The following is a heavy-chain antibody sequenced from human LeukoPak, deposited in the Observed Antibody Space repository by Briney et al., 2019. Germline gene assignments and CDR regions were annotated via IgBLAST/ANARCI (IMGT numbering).Heavy chain of an antibody. J-gene: IGHJ4*02. D-gene: IGHD4-11*01. CDR1: GFSFSNAW. V-gene: IGHV3-15*07. CDR3: ATDSYDYT. CDR2: IRSNSDGGTI. Sequence: GGSLRLSCATSGFSFSNAWMNWVRQAPGKGLEWVGRIRSNSDGGTIDYAASVKDRFTLSRDDSKNTLYLQLNSLQTADTAVYYCATDSYDYTRGQGTLVTVSS.